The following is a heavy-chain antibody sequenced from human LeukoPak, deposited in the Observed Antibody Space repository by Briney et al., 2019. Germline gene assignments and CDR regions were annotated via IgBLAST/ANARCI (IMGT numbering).Heavy chain of an antibody. CDR1: GYTFTYNY. CDR2: IYPRDGST. J-gene: IGHJ4*02. V-gene: IGHV1-46*01. CDR3: ARDQEGFDY. Sequence: ASVKLSCKSSGYTFTYNYLHWVRQAPGQGLEWMGMIYPRDGSTSYAQNFQGRVTVTRDTSTTTVHMELRGLRSEDTAVYYCARDQEGFDYWGQGTVVTVSS.